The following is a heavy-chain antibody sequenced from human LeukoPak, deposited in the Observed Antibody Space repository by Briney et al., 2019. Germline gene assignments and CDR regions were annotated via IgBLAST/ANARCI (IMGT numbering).Heavy chain of an antibody. J-gene: IGHJ4*02. CDR1: GYTFTSYG. V-gene: IGHV1-8*03. D-gene: IGHD3-3*01. CDR2: MNPNSGNT. CDR3: ARGTYYDFWSGYYIGGSFDY. Sequence: ASVKVSCKASGYTFTSYGISWVRPATGQGLECMGWMNPNSGNTGYAQKFQGRVTITRNTSISTAYMELSSLRSEDTAVYYCARGTYYDFWSGYYIGGSFDYWGQGTLVTVSS.